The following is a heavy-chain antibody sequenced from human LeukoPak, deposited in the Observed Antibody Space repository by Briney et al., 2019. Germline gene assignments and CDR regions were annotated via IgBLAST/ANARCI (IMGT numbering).Heavy chain of an antibody. CDR3: AKDTSIVVVISPFDY. J-gene: IGHJ4*02. V-gene: IGHV3-23*01. D-gene: IGHD3-22*01. Sequence: GGSLRLSCAASGFTFTSYAMSWVRQAPGKGLEWVSGISGSGGNTFYADSVKGRFTISRDNSKNTLYLQMNSLRAEDTAVYYCAKDTSIVVVISPFDYWGQGTLVTVSS. CDR2: ISGSGGNT. CDR1: GFTFTSYA.